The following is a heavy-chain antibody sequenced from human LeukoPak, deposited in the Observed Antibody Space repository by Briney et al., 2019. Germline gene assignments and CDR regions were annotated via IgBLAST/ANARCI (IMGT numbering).Heavy chain of an antibody. J-gene: IGHJ6*03. CDR3: AKEAVAVGSGYYMDV. V-gene: IGHV3-9*01. D-gene: IGHD6-19*01. CDR1: GFTFDNYA. Sequence: PGGSLRLSCAASGFTFDNYAMHWVRQAPGKGLEWVSAISWNSGSIGYADSVKGRFTISRDNAKNSLYLQMNSLRAEDTALYYCAKEAVAVGSGYYMDVWGKGTTVTVSS. CDR2: ISWNSGSI.